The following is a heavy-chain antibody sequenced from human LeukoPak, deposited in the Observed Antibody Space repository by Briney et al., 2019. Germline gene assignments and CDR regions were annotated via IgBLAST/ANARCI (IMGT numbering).Heavy chain of an antibody. V-gene: IGHV3-23*01. CDR1: GFTFSSYA. CDR2: ISGSDDSA. D-gene: IGHD2-2*02. CDR3: AKGYIGWDY. J-gene: IGHJ4*02. Sequence: GGSLRLSCATSGFTFSSYAMNWVRQAPGKGLEWVSAISGSDDSAYYADSVKGRFTISRDKSKNTLYLQMHSLRAEDTAVYYCAKGYIGWDYWGQGTLVTVSS.